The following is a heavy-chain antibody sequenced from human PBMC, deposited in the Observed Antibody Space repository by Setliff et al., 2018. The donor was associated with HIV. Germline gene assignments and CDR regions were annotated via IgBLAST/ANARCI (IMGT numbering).Heavy chain of an antibody. V-gene: IGHV5-51*07. Sequence: GESLKISCKTSGSSFSTYWVGWVHQMPGKGLEWLGILYFGDSDPKYNPSFEGQVTISADKSIKTAFLQWRSLKTSDTAIYYCARGRGGYFGGGRYYNLPYFDSWGQGTLVTVSS. CDR3: ARGRGGYFGGGRYYNLPYFDS. CDR1: GSSFSTYW. J-gene: IGHJ4*02. CDR2: LYFGDSDP. D-gene: IGHD2-15*01.